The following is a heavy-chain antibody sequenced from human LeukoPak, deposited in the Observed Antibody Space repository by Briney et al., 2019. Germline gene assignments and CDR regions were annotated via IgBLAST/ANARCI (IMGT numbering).Heavy chain of an antibody. J-gene: IGHJ4*02. D-gene: IGHD2-21*02. CDR3: ARVLGHCGRDCYPLDY. CDR2: ISTYNGNS. Sequence: ASVKVSCKTSGYTFTNYGLSWVRQAPGQGLEWMGWISTYNGNSEYPQKLQGRVTLTTDTSTTTGYMELRSLRSDDTAVYYCARVLGHCGRDCYPLDYWGQGTLVTVSS. V-gene: IGHV1-18*01. CDR1: GYTFTNYG.